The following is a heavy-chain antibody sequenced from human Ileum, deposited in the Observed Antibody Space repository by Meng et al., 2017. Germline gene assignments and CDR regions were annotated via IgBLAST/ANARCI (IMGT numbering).Heavy chain of an antibody. D-gene: IGHD3-3*02. Sequence: QVQLQESGPGLLKPSETLSCSCTVSGGSISSGEYCWGWIRQPPGKGLEWIGSVYFTGYTYYSPSLMSRVTISVETSKNQFSLRLTSVTAADTGLYLCARHGHFTPDKYYFDSWCQWTLVTVSS. CDR2: VYFTGYT. CDR3: ARHGHFTPDKYYFDS. J-gene: IGHJ4*03. V-gene: IGHV4-39*01. CDR1: GGSISSGEYC.